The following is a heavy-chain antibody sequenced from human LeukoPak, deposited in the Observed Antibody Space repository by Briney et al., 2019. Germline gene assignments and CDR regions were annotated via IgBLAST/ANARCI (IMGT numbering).Heavy chain of an antibody. CDR2: ISAYNGNT. J-gene: IGHJ5*02. D-gene: IGHD6-19*01. Sequence: GASVKVSCKASGYTFTSYGISWVRQAPGQGLGWMGWISAYNGNTNYAQKLQGRVTMTTDTSTSTAYMELRSLRSDDTAVYYCARSSGWAPENWFDPWGQGTLVTVSS. V-gene: IGHV1-18*01. CDR3: ARSSGWAPENWFDP. CDR1: GYTFTSYG.